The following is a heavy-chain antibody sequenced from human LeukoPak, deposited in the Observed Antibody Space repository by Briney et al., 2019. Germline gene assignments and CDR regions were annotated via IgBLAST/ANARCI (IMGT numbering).Heavy chain of an antibody. CDR3: ARVRGYYYMEV. D-gene: IGHD3-10*01. CDR1: GFTFSSYE. V-gene: IGHV3-48*03. Sequence: PGGSLRRSSSGYGFTFSSYEMSWVRPAPGQGLVWFSYISNSGGTTYYADSVKGRFTISRDIAENSLYLQMNSLRGEDTAVYCCARVRGYYYMEVWGKGTTVTVSS. J-gene: IGHJ6*03. CDR2: ISNSGGTT.